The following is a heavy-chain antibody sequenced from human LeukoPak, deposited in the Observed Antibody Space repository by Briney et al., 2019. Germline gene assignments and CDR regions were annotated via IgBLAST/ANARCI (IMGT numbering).Heavy chain of an antibody. CDR1: GFTFSGFG. V-gene: IGHV3-48*02. CDR2: ISDSSSLT. D-gene: IGHD3-10*01. J-gene: IGHJ6*02. Sequence: GGSLRLSCAASGFTFSGFGMNWVRQAPGKGLEWVSYISDSSSLTYYADSVKGRFTISRDNAKNSLSLQLNSLRDEDTAVYFCAKVIRGGYGMDVWGQGTTVTVSS. CDR3: AKVIRGGYGMDV.